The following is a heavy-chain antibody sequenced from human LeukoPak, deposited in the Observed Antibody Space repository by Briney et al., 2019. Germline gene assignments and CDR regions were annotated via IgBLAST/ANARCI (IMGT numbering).Heavy chain of an antibody. CDR2: IYYSGST. CDR1: GGSISSSSYY. V-gene: IGHV4-39*01. D-gene: IGHD6-6*01. Sequence: SETLSLTCTVSGGSISSSSYYWGWIRQPPGKGLEWIGSIYYSGSTYYNPSLKSRVTISVDRSKNQLSLKLSSVTATDTAVYYCARGPSARRWFDPWGQGTLVTVSS. CDR3: ARGPSARRWFDP. J-gene: IGHJ5*02.